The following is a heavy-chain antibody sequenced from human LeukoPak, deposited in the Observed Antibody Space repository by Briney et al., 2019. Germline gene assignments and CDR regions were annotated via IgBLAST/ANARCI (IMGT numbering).Heavy chain of an antibody. V-gene: IGHV4-34*01. D-gene: IGHD2/OR15-2a*01. Sequence: SETLSLTCAVYGGSFSGYYWSWLRQPPGKGLEWIGEINHSGSTNYNPSLKSRVTISVDTSKNQFSLKLSSVTAADTAVYYCARESLSGNYYGMDVWGQGTTVTVSS. CDR1: GGSFSGYY. J-gene: IGHJ6*02. CDR3: ARESLSGNYYGMDV. CDR2: INHSGST.